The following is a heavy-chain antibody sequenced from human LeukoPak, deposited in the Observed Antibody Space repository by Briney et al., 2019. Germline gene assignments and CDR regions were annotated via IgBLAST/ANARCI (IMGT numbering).Heavy chain of an antibody. CDR1: GGSMSTYY. J-gene: IGHJ3*02. Sequence: SETLSLTCTVSGGSMSTYYGSWIRQSQGEGRECIGYINYRGTTDSNPSRKSRVIMSVDTSKNQYTLKLNSVTAADTAVYCWARHEPAWRGAFDIWGQGTMVTVSS. CDR2: INYRGTT. CDR3: ARHEPAWRGAFDI. D-gene: IGHD1-14*01. V-gene: IGHV4-59*08.